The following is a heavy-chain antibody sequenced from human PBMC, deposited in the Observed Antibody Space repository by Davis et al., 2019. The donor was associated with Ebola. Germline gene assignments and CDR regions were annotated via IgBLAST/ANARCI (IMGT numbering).Heavy chain of an antibody. Sequence: GGSLRLSCAASGFSFSGYTMNWVRQAPGKGLEWVSTISGGGFTADYTDSVRGRFTISRDNSKNTLFLQMNSLRAEDTAVYYCAKEKVSGSSYYIDSWGQGTLVTVSS. CDR1: GFSFSGYT. D-gene: IGHD3-10*01. CDR3: AKEKVSGSSYYIDS. J-gene: IGHJ4*02. V-gene: IGHV3-23*01. CDR2: ISGGGFTA.